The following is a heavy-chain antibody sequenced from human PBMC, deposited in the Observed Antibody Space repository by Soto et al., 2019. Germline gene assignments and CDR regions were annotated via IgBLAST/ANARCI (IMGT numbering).Heavy chain of an antibody. J-gene: IGHJ6*02. V-gene: IGHV4-34*01. CDR3: ARGRSGYGMDV. Sequence: PSETLSLTCAVYGGSFSGYYWSWIRQPPGKGLEWIGEINHSGSTNYNPSLKSRVTISVDTSKNQFSLKLSSVTAADTAVYYCARGRSGYGMDVWGQGTTVTVSS. CDR1: GGSFSGYY. D-gene: IGHD6-19*01. CDR2: INHSGST.